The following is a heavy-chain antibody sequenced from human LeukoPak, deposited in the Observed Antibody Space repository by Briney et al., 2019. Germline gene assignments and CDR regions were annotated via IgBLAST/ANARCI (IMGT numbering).Heavy chain of an antibody. D-gene: IGHD1-26*01. Sequence: PGGSLRLSCAASGFTFSSYGMHWVRQAPGKGLEWVVVILSDGSKEFYTDSVKGRFFVSRDNAKNSLYLQMNSLRVEDTAIYYCARDAVGILDYWGQGILVTVSS. V-gene: IGHV3-33*01. J-gene: IGHJ4*02. CDR1: GFTFSSYG. CDR2: ILSDGSKE. CDR3: ARDAVGILDY.